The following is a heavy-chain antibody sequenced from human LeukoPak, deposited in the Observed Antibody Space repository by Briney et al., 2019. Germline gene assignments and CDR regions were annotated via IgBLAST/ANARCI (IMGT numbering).Heavy chain of an antibody. V-gene: IGHV3-33*01. CDR3: ARDWSFYYDL. J-gene: IGHJ4*02. Sequence: PGRSLRLSCAASGLTFSTYGFNWVRQAPGKGLEWVAVIWCDGSNKYYADSVKGRFTISRDSSTVYLQMSSLRAEDTAVYYCARDWSFYYDLWGQGTLVTVSS. CDR2: IWCDGSNK. CDR1: GLTFSTYG. D-gene: IGHD2-8*02.